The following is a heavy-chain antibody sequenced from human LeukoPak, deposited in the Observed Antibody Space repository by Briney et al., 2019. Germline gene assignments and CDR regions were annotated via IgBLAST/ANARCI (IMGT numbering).Heavy chain of an antibody. CDR1: GYSFTSYW. D-gene: IGHD1-26*01. CDR2: MYPGDSDP. CDR3: ARSSGSGGRSDY. V-gene: IGHV5-51*01. Sequence: GEALKISCKGSGYSFTSYWIGWVRQMPGNGLEWRGIMYPGDSDPTDSHSSQRQVPISAHNSISTAYLQWRSLKASETAMYYCARSSGSGGRSDYWGHATLVTVSS. J-gene: IGHJ4*01.